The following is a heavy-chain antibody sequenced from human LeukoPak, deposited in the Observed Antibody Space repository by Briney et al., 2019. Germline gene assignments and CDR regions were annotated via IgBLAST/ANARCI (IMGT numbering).Heavy chain of an antibody. CDR1: GYAFTGYY. Sequence: ASVKVSCKASGYAFTGYYMHWVRQAPGQGLEWMGWINPNSGGTNYAQKFQGRVTMTRDTSISTAYMELSRLRSDDTAVYYCARGLPLLLYYYYMDVWGKGTTVTISS. CDR3: ARGLPLLLYYYYMDV. J-gene: IGHJ6*03. D-gene: IGHD2-8*02. CDR2: INPNSGGT. V-gene: IGHV1-2*02.